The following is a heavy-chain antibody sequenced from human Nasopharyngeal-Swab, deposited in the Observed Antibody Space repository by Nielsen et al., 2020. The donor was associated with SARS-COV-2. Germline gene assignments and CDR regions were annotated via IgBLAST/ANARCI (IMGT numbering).Heavy chain of an antibody. CDR2: IYHSGST. D-gene: IGHD4-11*01. V-gene: IGHV4-38-2*02. J-gene: IGHJ4*02. Sequence: GSLRLSCTASGYSISSGYYWGWIRQPPGKGLEWIGSIYHSGSTYYNPSLKSRVTISVDTSKNQFSLKLTSVTAADTAVYYCVRVRALRLAYFDQWGQGTLVTVSS. CDR1: GYSISSGYY. CDR3: VRVRALRLAYFDQ.